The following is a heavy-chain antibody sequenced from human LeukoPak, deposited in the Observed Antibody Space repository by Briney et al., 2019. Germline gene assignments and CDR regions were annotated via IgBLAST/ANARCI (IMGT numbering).Heavy chain of an antibody. V-gene: IGHV3-23*01. CDR2: VSDSGGNK. CDR3: AKRVPYSSSSVYFDY. CDR1: GFTFSDYG. J-gene: IGHJ4*02. Sequence: PWGSLRLSCAVSGFTFSDYGMSWVRQAPGKGLEWVSSVSDSGGNKYYADSVKGRFTISRDNSKNTLYLQMNSLRPEDTAVYYCAKRVPYSSSSVYFDYWGQGTLVTVSS. D-gene: IGHD6-6*01.